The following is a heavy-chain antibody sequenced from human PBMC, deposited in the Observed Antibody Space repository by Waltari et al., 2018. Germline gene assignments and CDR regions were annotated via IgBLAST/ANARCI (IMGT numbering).Heavy chain of an antibody. J-gene: IGHJ4*02. Sequence: QLQLQESGPGLVKPSETLSLTCTVSGGSISSESYYWGWIRQPPGKGLEWIGIISYSGSTYYNPSLKSRDTISVDTSKNQFSLKLSSVTAADTAVYYCVRGYPDIVATISDYWGQGTLVIVSS. CDR1: GGSISSESYY. CDR3: VRGYPDIVATISDY. V-gene: IGHV4-39*01. CDR2: ISYSGST. D-gene: IGHD5-12*01.